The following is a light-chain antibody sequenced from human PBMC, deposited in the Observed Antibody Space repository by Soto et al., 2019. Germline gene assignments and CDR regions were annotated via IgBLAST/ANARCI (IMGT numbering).Light chain of an antibody. J-gene: IGLJ2*01. CDR1: SSDVGSYHP. Sequence: QSVLTQPASVSGSPGQSITISCTGTSSDVGSYHPVSWFQQHPGKAPKLMIYEGSKRPSGVSDRFSGSKSGNTASLTISGLQAEDEADYYCCSYAGSNTLVFGGGTKLTVL. CDR3: CSYAGSNTLV. V-gene: IGLV2-23*01. CDR2: EGS.